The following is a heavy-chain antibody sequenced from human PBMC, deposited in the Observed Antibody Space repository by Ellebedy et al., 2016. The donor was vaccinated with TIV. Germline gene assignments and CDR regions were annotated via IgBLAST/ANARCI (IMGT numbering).Heavy chain of an antibody. Sequence: GESLKISXAASGFTFSSYWMSWVRQAPGKGLEWVANIKQDGSEKYYVDSVKGRFTISRDNAKNSLYLQMNSLRAEDTAVYYCARELFGNWYFDLWGRGTLVTVSS. CDR3: ARELFGNWYFDL. CDR1: GFTFSSYW. CDR2: IKQDGSEK. J-gene: IGHJ2*01. V-gene: IGHV3-7*03. D-gene: IGHD3-10*02.